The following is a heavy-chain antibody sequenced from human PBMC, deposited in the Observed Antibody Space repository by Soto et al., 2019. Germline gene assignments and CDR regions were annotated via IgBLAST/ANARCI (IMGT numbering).Heavy chain of an antibody. J-gene: IGHJ3*02. Sequence: VGSLSLSCAASGCTFSSYEMSWVRQARGKGLEWISYISSSGSTIYYADSVKSRLTMSRDNAKNSLYLQMNSLRAEDTAVYYYARDPNWNYEESAFDIWGQGTMVTVSS. CDR2: ISSSGSTI. V-gene: IGHV3-48*03. D-gene: IGHD1-7*01. CDR1: GCTFSSYE. CDR3: ARDPNWNYEESAFDI.